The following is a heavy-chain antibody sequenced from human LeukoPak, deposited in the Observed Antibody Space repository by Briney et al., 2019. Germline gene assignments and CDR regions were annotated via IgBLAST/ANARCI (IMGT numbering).Heavy chain of an antibody. J-gene: IGHJ6*02. Sequence: GGSLRLSCAASGFTFSSYSMNWVRQAPGKGLEWVSSISSSSTYIYYADSVKGRFTISRDNAKNSLYLQMNSLRAEDTAVYYCARGRNTKDYYYYYGMDVWGQGTTVTVSS. CDR1: GFTFSSYS. CDR3: ARGRNTKDYYYYYGMDV. V-gene: IGHV3-21*01. CDR2: ISSSSTYI. D-gene: IGHD2-2*01.